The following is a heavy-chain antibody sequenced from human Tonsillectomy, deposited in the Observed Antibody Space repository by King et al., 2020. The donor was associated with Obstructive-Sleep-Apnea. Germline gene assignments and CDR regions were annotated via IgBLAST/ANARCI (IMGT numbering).Heavy chain of an antibody. CDR1: GFTVSSNY. CDR2: LYSGGST. J-gene: IGHJ3*02. Sequence: VQLVESGGGLVQPGGSLRLSCAASGFTVSSNYMSWVRQAPGKGLEWVSVLYSGGSTYHADSVKGRFTISRHNSKNTLYLQMNSLRAEDTAVYYCAKYDTDFIDAFDIWGQGTMVTVSS. CDR3: AKYDTDFIDAFDI. V-gene: IGHV3-53*04. D-gene: IGHD3-9*01.